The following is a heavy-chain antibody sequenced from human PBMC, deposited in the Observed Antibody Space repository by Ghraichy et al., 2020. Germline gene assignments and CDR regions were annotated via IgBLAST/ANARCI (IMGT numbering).Heavy chain of an antibody. Sequence: APVKVSCKASGYTFTSYGISWVRQAPGQGLEWMGWISAYNGNTNYAQKLQGRVTMTTDTSTSTAYMELRSLRSDDTAVYYCAREYYYDSSGYTAFDIWGQGTMVTVSS. CDR3: AREYYYDSSGYTAFDI. D-gene: IGHD3-22*01. CDR1: GYTFTSYG. J-gene: IGHJ3*02. CDR2: ISAYNGNT. V-gene: IGHV1-18*01.